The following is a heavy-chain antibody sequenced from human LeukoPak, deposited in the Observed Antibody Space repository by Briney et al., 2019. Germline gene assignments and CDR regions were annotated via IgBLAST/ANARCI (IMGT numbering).Heavy chain of an antibody. CDR2: IYHSGST. V-gene: IGHV4-38-2*02. Sequence: SETLSLTCTVSGYSISSGYYWGWIRQPPGKGLEWIGSIYHSGSTYYNPSLKSRVTISVDTSKNQFSLKLSSVTAADTAVYYCARVRGGYSGSYYEDYYFDYWGQGTLVTVSS. J-gene: IGHJ4*02. CDR3: ARVRGGYSGSYYEDYYFDY. D-gene: IGHD1-26*01. CDR1: GYSISSGYY.